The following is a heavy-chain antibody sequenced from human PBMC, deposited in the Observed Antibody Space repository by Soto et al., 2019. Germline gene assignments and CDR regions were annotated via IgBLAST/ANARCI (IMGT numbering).Heavy chain of an antibody. CDR1: GFTFSTYA. CDR2: VSASGLNT. Sequence: EVQLLESGGKLVQPGGSLTLSCAASGFTFSTYAMAWVRQAPGKGLEWVSGVSASGLNTDYADPVKGRFYISRDNSKNPVSLHMNSLRAEDTAFYCAKDRPRRTSGYFFDYWGQGTPVTVSS. D-gene: IGHD1-1*01. CDR3: AKDRPRRTSGYFFDY. V-gene: IGHV3-23*01. J-gene: IGHJ4*02.